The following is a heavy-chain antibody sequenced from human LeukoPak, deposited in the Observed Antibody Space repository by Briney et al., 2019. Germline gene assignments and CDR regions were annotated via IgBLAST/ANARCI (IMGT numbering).Heavy chain of an antibody. D-gene: IGHD5-18*01. Sequence: PSETLSLTCAVSGGSISSGGYSWSWIRQPPGKGLEWIGYIYHSGSTYYNPSLKSRVTISVDRSKNQFSLKLSSVTAADTAVYYCASNSYGYTPFYYWGQGTLVTVSS. J-gene: IGHJ4*02. CDR2: IYHSGST. V-gene: IGHV4-30-2*01. CDR3: ASNSYGYTPFYY. CDR1: GGSISSGGYS.